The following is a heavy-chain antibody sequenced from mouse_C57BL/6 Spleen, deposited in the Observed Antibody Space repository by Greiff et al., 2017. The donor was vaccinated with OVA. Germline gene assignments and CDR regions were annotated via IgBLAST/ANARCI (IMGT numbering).Heavy chain of an antibody. Sequence: EVHLVESGGGLVKPGGSLKLSCAASGFTFSSYAMSWVRQTPEKRLEWVATISDGGSYAYYPDHVKGRFPIYRDNDKNNLYLQMSHLKSEDTAMYYCARDRVYSNYGWYFDVWGTGTTVTVSS. D-gene: IGHD2-5*01. V-gene: IGHV5-4*01. CDR1: GFTFSSYA. J-gene: IGHJ1*03. CDR3: ARDRVYSNYGWYFDV. CDR2: ISDGGSYA.